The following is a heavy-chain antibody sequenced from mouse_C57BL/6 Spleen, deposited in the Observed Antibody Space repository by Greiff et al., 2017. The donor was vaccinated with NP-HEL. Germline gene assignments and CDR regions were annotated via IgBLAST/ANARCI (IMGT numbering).Heavy chain of an antibody. J-gene: IGHJ4*01. Sequence: VQLQQSGPELVKPGASVKLPCKASGYTFTDYNMDWVKQSPGKSLEWIGDINPNNGGTIYNQKFKGKATLTVDKSSSTAYMELRSLTSDVTAVDYGARYPATYGSNPYAMDYWGQGTSVTVSS. V-gene: IGHV1-18*01. CDR3: ARYPATYGSNPYAMDY. CDR1: GYTFTDYN. D-gene: IGHD1-1*01. CDR2: INPNNGGT.